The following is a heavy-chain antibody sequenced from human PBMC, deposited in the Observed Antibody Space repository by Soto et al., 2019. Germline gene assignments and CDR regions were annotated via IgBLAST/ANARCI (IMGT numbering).Heavy chain of an antibody. Sequence: GGSLRLSCAAYGFTFSDYYMSWIRQAPGKGLEWVSYISSSSSYTNYADSVKGRFTISRDNAKNSLYLQMNSLRAEDTAVYYCARDFVVGGPTINYYYGMDVWGQGTTVTVSS. J-gene: IGHJ6*02. CDR1: GFTFSDYY. CDR2: ISSSSSYT. D-gene: IGHD1-26*01. V-gene: IGHV3-11*05. CDR3: ARDFVVGGPTINYYYGMDV.